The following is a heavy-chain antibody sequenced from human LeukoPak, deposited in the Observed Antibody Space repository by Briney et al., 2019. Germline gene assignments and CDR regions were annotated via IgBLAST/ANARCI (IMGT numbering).Heavy chain of an antibody. CDR3: ATHRPGSGYRIY. CDR1: GFTFRDHY. D-gene: IGHD5-12*01. V-gene: IGHV3-72*01. Sequence: PGGSLRLSCAASGFTFRDHYMDWVRQAPGQGLEWVGRSTNKANSYTTGYAASVTGRFTISRDDSKNSLYLQMDSLKTEDTAVYYCATHRPGSGYRIYWGQGTLVTVSS. CDR2: STNKANSYTT. J-gene: IGHJ4*02.